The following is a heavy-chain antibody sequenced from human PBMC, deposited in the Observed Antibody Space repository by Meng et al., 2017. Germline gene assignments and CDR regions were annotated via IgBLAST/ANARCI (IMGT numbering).Heavy chain of an antibody. J-gene: IGHJ4*02. V-gene: IGHV4-34*01. CDR1: GGSFSGYY. D-gene: IGHD5-18*01. CDR3: ARGTRGYSYGNDY. CDR2: INHSGST. Sequence: HVELQQWGARLLKPSEPLSLPCAVYGGSFSGYYWSWIRQPPGKGLEWIGEINHSGSTNYNPSLKSRVTISVDTSKNQFSLKLSSVTAADTAVYYCARGTRGYSYGNDYWGQGTLVTVSS.